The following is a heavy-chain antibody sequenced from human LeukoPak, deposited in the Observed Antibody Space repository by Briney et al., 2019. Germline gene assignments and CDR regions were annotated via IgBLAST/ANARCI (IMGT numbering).Heavy chain of an antibody. V-gene: IGHV3-15*01. CDR2: IKSKTDGGTT. J-gene: IGHJ6*02. Sequence: PGGSLRLSCAASGFTFSNAWMSWVRQAPGKGLEWVGRIKSKTDGGTTDYAAPVKGRFTISRDDSKNTLYLQMNSLKTGDTAVYYCTTVEWQLIYYYGMDVWGQGTTVTVPS. D-gene: IGHD3-3*01. CDR3: TTVEWQLIYYYGMDV. CDR1: GFTFSNAW.